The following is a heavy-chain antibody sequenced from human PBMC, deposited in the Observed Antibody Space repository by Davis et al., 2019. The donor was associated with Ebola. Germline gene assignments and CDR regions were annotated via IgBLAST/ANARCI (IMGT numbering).Heavy chain of an antibody. CDR1: GYILTSYA. V-gene: IGHV1-3*01. Sequence: ASVKVSCKASGYILTSYAIHRVRHPPGQRLEWMGWINAGNGDTKYSQKFRDRVTITRDTSASTSYMELRSLRSYDTAVYYCASRYSGSYLFEYWGQGTLVTVSS. J-gene: IGHJ4*02. CDR3: ASRYSGSYLFEY. CDR2: INAGNGDT. D-gene: IGHD1-26*01.